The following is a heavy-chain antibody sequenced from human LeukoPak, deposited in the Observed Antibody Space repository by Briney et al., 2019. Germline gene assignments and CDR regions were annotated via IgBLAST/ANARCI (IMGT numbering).Heavy chain of an antibody. D-gene: IGHD1-14*01. CDR3: ARGHRYLDP. CDR2: ISQSGNDV. Sequence: GGSLRLSCVASGFTLHDFYMSWIRQTPEERLEWVAYISQSGNDVNYADSVRGRFTISRDNARDSLYLQINSLRTKDTAVYYCARGHRYLDPWGQGTLVTISS. J-gene: IGHJ5*02. V-gene: IGHV3-11*01. CDR1: GFTLHDFY.